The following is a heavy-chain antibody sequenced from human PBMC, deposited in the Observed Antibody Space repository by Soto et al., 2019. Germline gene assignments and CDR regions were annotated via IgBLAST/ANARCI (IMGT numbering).Heavy chain of an antibody. J-gene: IGHJ4*02. D-gene: IGHD2-2*01. CDR2: IYYSGST. CDR3: AQSTGWPGFDF. Sequence: SETLSLTCTVSGGSISSGTYHWTWIRQHPEKGLEWIGYIYYSGSTYYNPSLKSRVTISVDTSKNQFSLKLSSVTAADTAVYYCAQSTGWPGFDFWGQGVLVTVSS. CDR1: GGSISSGTYH. V-gene: IGHV4-30-4*01.